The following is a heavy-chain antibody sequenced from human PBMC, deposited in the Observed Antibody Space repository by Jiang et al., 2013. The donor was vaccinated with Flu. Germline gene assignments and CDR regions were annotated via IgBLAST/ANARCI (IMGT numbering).Heavy chain of an antibody. J-gene: IGHJ4*02. Sequence: GAEVKKPGASVKVSCKASGYTFTSYDINWVRQATGQGLEWMGWMNPNSGNTGYAQKFQGRVTMTRNTSISTAYMELSSLRSEDTAVYYCARGRAMYYYGSGRFIDYWGQGTLVTVSS. CDR3: ARGRAMYYYGSGRFIDY. V-gene: IGHV1-8*01. D-gene: IGHD3-10*01. CDR1: GYTFTSYD. CDR2: MNPNSGNT.